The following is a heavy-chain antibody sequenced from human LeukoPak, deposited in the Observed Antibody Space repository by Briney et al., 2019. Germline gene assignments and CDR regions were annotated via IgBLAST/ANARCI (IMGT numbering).Heavy chain of an antibody. J-gene: IGHJ3*02. CDR3: ARVLVGAKPHDAFDI. D-gene: IGHD1-26*01. CDR1: GFTFSNYS. CDR2: ISSSSSYI. Sequence: GGSLRLSCAASGFTFSNYSMNWVRQAPGKGLERVSSISSSSSYIYYADSVKGRFTISRDNAKNSLYLQMNRLRAEDTAVYYCARVLVGAKPHDAFDIWGQGTMVTVSS. V-gene: IGHV3-21*01.